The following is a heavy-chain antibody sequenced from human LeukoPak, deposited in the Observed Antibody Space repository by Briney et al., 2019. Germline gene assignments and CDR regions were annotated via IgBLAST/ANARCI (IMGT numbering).Heavy chain of an antibody. CDR1: GYTFTGYY. CDR2: INPNSGGT. J-gene: IGHJ5*02. CDR3: ARAWGTIVRGRPPIRNWFDP. D-gene: IGHD3-10*01. V-gene: IGHV1-2*02. Sequence: GASVTVSCKASGYTFTGYYMHWVRQAPGHGLEWMGWINPNSGGTNYAQKFQGRVTMTRATSISTAYMELSRLRSDDTAVYYCARAWGTIVRGRPPIRNWFDPWGQGTLVTVSS.